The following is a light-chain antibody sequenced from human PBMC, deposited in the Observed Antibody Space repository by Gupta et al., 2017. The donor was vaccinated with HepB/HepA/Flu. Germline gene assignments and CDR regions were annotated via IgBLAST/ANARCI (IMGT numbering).Light chain of an antibody. CDR2: AAS. V-gene: IGKV1-9*01. CDR1: QGISSY. CDR3: QQLNWDPGT. Sequence: PLTQYPSFLSASVGDRVTITCRASQGISSYLAWNQQQPGKAPKLLIYAASTLQSVVPSRRSGGGAGKVCMSTSSSLQAEYVATYSQQQLNWDPGTFGEGTKVEIK. J-gene: IGKJ4*02.